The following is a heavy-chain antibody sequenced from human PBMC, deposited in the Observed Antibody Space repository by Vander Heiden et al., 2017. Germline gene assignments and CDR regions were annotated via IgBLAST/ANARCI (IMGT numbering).Heavy chain of an antibody. CDR3: ARGGYFGSYGDFDY. V-gene: IGHV3-33*01. CDR1: GFIFRSYG. CDR2: ISFDGSDE. J-gene: IGHJ4*01. D-gene: IGHD3-10*01. Sequence: QVQLLESGGGVVQPGRSLRLSCEPSGFIFRSYGMHWVRQAPGKGLEWVAVISFDGSDEHYAEAVKGRFTISRDNSRNTVYLQMDSLGAEDTAVYYCARGGYFGSYGDFDYWGHGTLVTVSS.